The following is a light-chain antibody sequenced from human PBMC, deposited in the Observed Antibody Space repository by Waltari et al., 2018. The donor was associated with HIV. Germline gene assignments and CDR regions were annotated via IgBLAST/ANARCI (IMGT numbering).Light chain of an antibody. J-gene: IGKJ1*01. CDR3: QQYYSTPT. Sequence: DIQMTQSPYSLSASVGDSVTITCRASQAISNSLAWYQQKPGKAPKLLLYAASRLESGVPSSFSGGGTGTDYTLTISSLQPDHFATYYCQQYYSTPTFGQGTRVEIK. CDR2: AAS. CDR1: QAISNS. V-gene: IGKV1-NL1*01.